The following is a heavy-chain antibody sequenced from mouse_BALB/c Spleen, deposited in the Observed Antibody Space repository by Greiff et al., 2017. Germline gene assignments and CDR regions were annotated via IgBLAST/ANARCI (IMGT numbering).Heavy chain of an antibody. V-gene: IGHV5-6-5*01. CDR3: ARVYDGFWYFDV. CDR1: GFTFSSYA. D-gene: IGHD2-3*01. Sequence: EVQLQESGGGLVKPGGSLKLSCAASGFTFSSYAMSWVRQTPEKRLEWVASISSGGSTYYPDSVKGRFTISRDNARNILYLQMSSLRSEDTAMYYCARVYDGFWYFDVWGAGTTVTVSS. J-gene: IGHJ1*01. CDR2: ISSGGST.